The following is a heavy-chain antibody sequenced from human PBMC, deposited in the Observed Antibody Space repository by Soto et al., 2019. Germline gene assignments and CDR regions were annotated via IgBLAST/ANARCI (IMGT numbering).Heavy chain of an antibody. Sequence: PSETLSLTCTVSGGSVSSGDSYWIWIRQPPGKALEWIGYIYDSGNSYYNPSLKSRVVMSVDTSKNQFSLKLSPVTAADTAVYYCAGPEESSPYLAFDYWGQGTPVTVSS. V-gene: IGHV4-30-4*01. D-gene: IGHD2-2*01. CDR3: AGPEESSPYLAFDY. CDR1: GGSVSSGDSY. J-gene: IGHJ4*02. CDR2: IYDSGNS.